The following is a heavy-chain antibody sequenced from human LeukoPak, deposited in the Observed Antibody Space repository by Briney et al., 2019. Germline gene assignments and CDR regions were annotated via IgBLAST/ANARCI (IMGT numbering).Heavy chain of an antibody. CDR2: ISSSSSYI. J-gene: IGHJ4*02. CDR1: GFTFSSYS. V-gene: IGHV3-21*01. CDR3: ARDPSFSGGLGSSWSDY. D-gene: IGHD6-13*01. Sequence: GGSLRLSCAASGFTFSSYSMNWVRQAPGKGLEWVSSISSSSSYIYYADSVKGRFTISRDNAKNSLYLQMNSLRAEDTAVYYCARDPSFSGGLGSSWSDYWGQGTLVTVSS.